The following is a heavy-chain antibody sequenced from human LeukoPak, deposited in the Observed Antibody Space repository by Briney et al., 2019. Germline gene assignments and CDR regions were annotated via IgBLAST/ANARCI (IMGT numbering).Heavy chain of an antibody. V-gene: IGHV3-64*01. CDR1: GFTFSSYG. D-gene: IGHD3-3*01. Sequence: SGGSLRLSCAASGFTFSSYGMHWVRQAPGKGLEYVSAISSNGGSTYYANSVKGRFTISRDNSKNTLYLQMGGLRAEDMAVYYCARAQDFWSGYFFWGQGTLVTVSS. J-gene: IGHJ4*02. CDR3: ARAQDFWSGYFF. CDR2: ISSNGGST.